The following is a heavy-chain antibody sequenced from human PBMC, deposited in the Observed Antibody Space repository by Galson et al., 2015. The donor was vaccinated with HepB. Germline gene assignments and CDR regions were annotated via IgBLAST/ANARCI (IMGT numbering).Heavy chain of an antibody. CDR3: AKEGHFYDSNVKNWFDP. Sequence: SVKVSCKASGYTFTYYSIHWLRQAPGQRLEWMGWINAANGNTKYSQNFQDRVTFSRDTSANTAYLELSSLRSQDTAVYFCAKEGHFYDSNVKNWFDPWGQGTLVTVSS. CDR1: GYTFTYYS. V-gene: IGHV1-3*01. J-gene: IGHJ5*02. D-gene: IGHD3-22*01. CDR2: INAANGNT.